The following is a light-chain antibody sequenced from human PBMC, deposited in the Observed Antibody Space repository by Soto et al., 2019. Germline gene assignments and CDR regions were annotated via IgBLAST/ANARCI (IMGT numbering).Light chain of an antibody. J-gene: IGKJ5*01. CDR1: QNISNY. CDR2: AAS. CDR3: QQSYSTPSIT. Sequence: DIQMTQSPSSLSASVGDRVTITCRASQNISNYLNWYQHRPGKAPNLLFYAASNLQSGVPSKFSASGSGTDFALTISSLQPEDFATYYCQQSYSTPSITFGQETRLEIK. V-gene: IGKV1-39*01.